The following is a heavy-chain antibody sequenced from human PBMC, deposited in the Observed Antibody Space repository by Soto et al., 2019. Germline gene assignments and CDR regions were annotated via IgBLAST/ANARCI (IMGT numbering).Heavy chain of an antibody. CDR2: MYYGGST. D-gene: IGHD1-26*01. V-gene: IGHV4-61*01. CDR3: AVEQWDWFDP. Sequence: QVQLQESGPGLVKPSETLSLTCSVSGGSVNNNKYYWSWIRQPPGKGLEWIGYMYYGGSTDYNPSPKNRVTISIDTSKNQFSLSLTSVTAADTAVYYCAVEQWDWFDPWGQGTLVTVSS. J-gene: IGHJ5*02. CDR1: GGSVNNNKYY.